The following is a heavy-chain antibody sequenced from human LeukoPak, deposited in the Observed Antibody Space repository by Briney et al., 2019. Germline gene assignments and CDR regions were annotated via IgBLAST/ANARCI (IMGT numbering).Heavy chain of an antibody. CDR1: GFTFSSYA. J-gene: IGHJ3*02. V-gene: IGHV3-23*01. Sequence: GGTLRLSCAASGFTFSSYAMNWVRQGPGKGLEWVSAISGSGGSTNYADSVKGRFTISRDNSKNTLYLQMNSLRAEDTDVYYCAKRYNCGWNDAFDIWGQGTMVTVSP. D-gene: IGHD6-19*01. CDR3: AKRYNCGWNDAFDI. CDR2: ISGSGGST.